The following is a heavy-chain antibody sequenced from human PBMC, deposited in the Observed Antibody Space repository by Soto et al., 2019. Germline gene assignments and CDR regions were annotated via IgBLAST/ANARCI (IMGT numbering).Heavy chain of an antibody. Sequence: QVPLVQSGAEVKKPGASVKVSCKASGYTFTSYGISWVRQAPGQGLEWMGWISAYNGNTNYVQKLQGRVTMTTDTSTSTAYMELRSLRSDDTAVYYCARGYCSSTSCYLSRFRYYFDYWGQGTLVTVSS. D-gene: IGHD2-2*01. CDR1: GYTFTSYG. CDR2: ISAYNGNT. V-gene: IGHV1-18*01. CDR3: ARGYCSSTSCYLSRFRYYFDY. J-gene: IGHJ4*02.